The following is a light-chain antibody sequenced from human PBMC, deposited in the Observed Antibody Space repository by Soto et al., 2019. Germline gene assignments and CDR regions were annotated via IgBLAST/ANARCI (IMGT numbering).Light chain of an antibody. Sequence: IHMTLSPSTLSATTGCRVTSACGASQSISSWLAWYQQKPGKAPKLLIYKASSLESGVPSRFSGSGSGTEFTLTISSLQPDDFATYYCQQYNSYPLPFGGGTKVDIK. J-gene: IGKJ4*01. CDR1: QSISSW. CDR3: QQYNSYPLP. CDR2: KAS. V-gene: IGKV1-5*03.